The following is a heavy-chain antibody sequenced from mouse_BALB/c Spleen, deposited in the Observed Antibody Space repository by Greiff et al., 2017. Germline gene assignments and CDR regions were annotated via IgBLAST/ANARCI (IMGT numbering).Heavy chain of an antibody. CDR1: GYTFTDYE. CDR3: TRVGVSYAMDY. J-gene: IGHJ4*01. V-gene: IGHV1-15*01. Sequence: VQLVESGAELVRPGASVTLSCKASGYTFTDYEMHWVKQTPVHGLEWIGAIDPETGGTAYNQKFKGKATLTADKSSSTAYMELRSLTSEDSAVYYCTRVGVSYAMDYWGQGTSVTVSS. CDR2: IDPETGGT.